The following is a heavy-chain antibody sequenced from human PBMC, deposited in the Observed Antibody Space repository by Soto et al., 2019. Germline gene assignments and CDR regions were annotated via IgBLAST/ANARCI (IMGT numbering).Heavy chain of an antibody. J-gene: IGHJ2*01. Sequence: EVQLVESGGGLVQPGGSLRLSCAASGFTFSSYDMHWVRQATGKGLEWVSAIGTAGDTYYPGSVKGRFTISRENAKNSLYLQMNSLRAGDTAVYYCARERGYSGYARLGHWYFDLWGRGTLVTVSS. CDR2: IGTAGDT. CDR1: GFTFSSYD. D-gene: IGHD5-12*01. V-gene: IGHV3-13*01. CDR3: ARERGYSGYARLGHWYFDL.